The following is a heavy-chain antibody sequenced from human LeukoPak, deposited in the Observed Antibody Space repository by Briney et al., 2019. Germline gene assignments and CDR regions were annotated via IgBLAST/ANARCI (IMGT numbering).Heavy chain of an antibody. Sequence: GGTLSLSCAASGFTFDDYTMHWVRQAPGKGLEWVSLISWDGGSTYYADSVKGRFTISRDNSKNSLYLQMNSLRTEDTALYYCAKDMERWLQFGGFDYWGQGTLVTVSS. CDR3: AKDMERWLQFGGFDY. J-gene: IGHJ4*02. CDR2: ISWDGGST. D-gene: IGHD5-24*01. V-gene: IGHV3-43*01. CDR1: GFTFDDYT.